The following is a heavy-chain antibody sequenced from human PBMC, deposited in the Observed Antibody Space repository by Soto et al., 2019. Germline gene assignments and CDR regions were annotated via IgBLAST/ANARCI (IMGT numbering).Heavy chain of an antibody. Sequence: GGSLRLSCTGSGSTFGNYGMHWVRQAPGKGLGWVASTSYDGNNKYYADSLKGRFTISRDNSKKMAYLQMTSLGPEDTAVYYCAKGGGSARDFDYWGQGALVTVSS. CDR1: GSTFGNYG. D-gene: IGHD1-26*01. J-gene: IGHJ4*02. V-gene: IGHV3-30*18. CDR3: AKGGGSARDFDY. CDR2: TSYDGNNK.